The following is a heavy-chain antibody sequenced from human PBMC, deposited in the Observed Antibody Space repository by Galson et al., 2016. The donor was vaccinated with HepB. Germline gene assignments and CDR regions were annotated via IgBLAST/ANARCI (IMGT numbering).Heavy chain of an antibody. CDR2: ISYDTINK. CDR1: GFSFSGYG. V-gene: IGHV3-30*18. CDR3: AKDFGGYSYGTTLDY. J-gene: IGHJ4*02. Sequence: SLRLSCAASGFSFSGYGMHWVRQAPGKGLEWVAFISYDTINKYYADSVKGRFTISRDFSKNTLYLQMNSLKAEDTALYYCAKDFGGYSYGTTLDYWGQGTLISVSS. D-gene: IGHD5-18*01.